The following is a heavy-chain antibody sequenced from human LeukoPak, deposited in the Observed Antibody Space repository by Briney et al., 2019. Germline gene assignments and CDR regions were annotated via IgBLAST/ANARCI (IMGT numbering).Heavy chain of an antibody. CDR1: GFTFSSYA. Sequence: GGSLRLSCAASGFTFSSYAMHWVRPAQGKGLEWVAVISYDGSNKYYADSVKGRFTISRDNSKNTLYLQMNSLRAEDTAVYYCARDLGGNEDYWGQGTLVTVSS. CDR3: ARDLGGNEDY. J-gene: IGHJ4*02. V-gene: IGHV3-30-3*01. CDR2: ISYDGSNK. D-gene: IGHD4-23*01.